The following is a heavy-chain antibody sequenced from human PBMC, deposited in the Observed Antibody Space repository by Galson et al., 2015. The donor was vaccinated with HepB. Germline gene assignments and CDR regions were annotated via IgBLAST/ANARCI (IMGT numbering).Heavy chain of an antibody. CDR3: ARDVWFGEVGNYYYGMDV. V-gene: IGHV3-21*01. D-gene: IGHD3-10*01. J-gene: IGHJ6*02. Sequence: SLRLSCAVSDFIFSSYSMNWVRQAPGKGLEWVSSISSSSSYIYYADSVKGRFTISRDNAKNSLYLQMNSLKAEDTAVYYCARDVWFGEVGNYYYGMDVWGQGTTVTVSS. CDR2: ISSSSSYI. CDR1: DFIFSSYS.